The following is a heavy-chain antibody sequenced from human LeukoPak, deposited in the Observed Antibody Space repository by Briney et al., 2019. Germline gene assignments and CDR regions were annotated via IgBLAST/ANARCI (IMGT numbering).Heavy chain of an antibody. CDR2: IYHSGST. CDR1: GGSISSGGYS. J-gene: IGHJ4*02. V-gene: IGHV4-30-2*01. D-gene: IGHD2-2*01. Sequence: SETLSLTCAVSGGSISSGGYSWSWIRQPPGKSLEWLGYIYHSGSTYYNPSHKSPVTISVDRSKNQFSLKLSSVTAADTAVYYCAREAIVVVPAATSLFDYWGQGTLVTVSS. CDR3: AREAIVVVPAATSLFDY.